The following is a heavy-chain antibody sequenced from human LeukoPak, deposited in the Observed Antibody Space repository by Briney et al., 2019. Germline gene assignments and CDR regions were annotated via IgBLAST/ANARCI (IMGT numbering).Heavy chain of an antibody. V-gene: IGHV4-59*01. CDR3: ARSRGAYYYDSSGHFDY. Sequence: SETLSLTCTVSGGSISSYYWSWIRQPPGKGPEWIGYIYYSGSTNYNPSLKSRVTISVDTSKNQFSLKLSSVTAADTAVYYCARSRGAYYYDSSGHFDYWGQGTLVTVSS. CDR2: IYYSGST. J-gene: IGHJ4*02. CDR1: GGSISSYY. D-gene: IGHD3-22*01.